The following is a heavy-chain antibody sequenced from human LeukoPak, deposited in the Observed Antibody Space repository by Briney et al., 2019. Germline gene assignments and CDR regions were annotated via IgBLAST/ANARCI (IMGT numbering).Heavy chain of an antibody. Sequence: SGTLSLTCAVSGGSISSSNWWSWVRQPPGKGLQWIGQIYHGGTTNYNPSLKSRVTISVDKSKNQFSLKLSSVTAADTAVYYCARAWVYDYYYYGMDVWGHGTTVTVSS. CDR2: IYHGGTT. D-gene: IGHD2-8*01. V-gene: IGHV4-4*02. J-gene: IGHJ6*02. CDR3: ARAWVYDYYYYGMDV. CDR1: GGSISSSNW.